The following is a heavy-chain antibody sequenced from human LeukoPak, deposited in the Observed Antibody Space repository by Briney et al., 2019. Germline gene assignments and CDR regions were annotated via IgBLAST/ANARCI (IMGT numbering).Heavy chain of an antibody. D-gene: IGHD2-21*02. CDR3: ARVVTARLWYFDL. J-gene: IGHJ2*01. V-gene: IGHV4-61*02. CDR1: GGSISSGSYY. CDR2: IYTSGST. Sequence: SETLSPTCTVSGGSISSGSYYWSWIRQPAGKGLEWIGRIYTSGSTNYNPSLKSRVTISVDTSKNQFSLKLSSVTAADTAVYYCARVVTARLWYFDLWGRGTLVTVSS.